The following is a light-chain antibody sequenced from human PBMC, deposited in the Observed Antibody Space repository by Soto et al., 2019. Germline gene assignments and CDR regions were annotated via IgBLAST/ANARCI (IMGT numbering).Light chain of an antibody. CDR3: QQYNSYSGT. CDR2: KAS. Sequence: DVQLPQSPSTLSASVGDRVTITCRASQSVVSWLAWYQHKPGKAPKLLIYKASSLVGGATSRFSGSGSGTEFTLNISSLQPDDFATYYWQQYNSYSGTCGQGTKVEIK. J-gene: IGKJ1*01. V-gene: IGKV1-5*03. CDR1: QSVVSW.